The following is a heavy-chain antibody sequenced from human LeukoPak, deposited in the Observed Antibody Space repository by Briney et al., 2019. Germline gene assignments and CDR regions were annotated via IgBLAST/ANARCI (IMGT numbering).Heavy chain of an antibody. V-gene: IGHV5-10-1*01. CDR2: IDPSDSYT. J-gene: IGHJ4*02. D-gene: IGHD3-22*01. CDR1: GYSFTNYW. Sequence: GESLRISCKVSGYSFTNYWISWVRQMPGKGLEWMGRIDPSDSYTNYGPSFQGHVTISAGKSITTAYLQWSSLKASDTAIYYCARHLDYDSSDYLDYWGQGTLVTVSS. CDR3: ARHLDYDSSDYLDY.